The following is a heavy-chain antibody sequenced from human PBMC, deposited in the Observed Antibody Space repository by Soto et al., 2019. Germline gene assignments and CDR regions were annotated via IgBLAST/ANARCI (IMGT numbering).Heavy chain of an antibody. Sequence: SETLSLTCTVSGASISTYSWSWIRQPPGKGLEWIGYMFYTGTTKYNPSLKSRATLSVDTSKNQFSLKLNSVTAADTAVYYCARFYDFWGNPYAAFDIWGQGTMVTVSS. V-gene: IGHV4-59*01. D-gene: IGHD3-3*01. CDR3: ARFYDFWGNPYAAFDI. CDR1: GASISTYS. CDR2: MFYTGTT. J-gene: IGHJ3*02.